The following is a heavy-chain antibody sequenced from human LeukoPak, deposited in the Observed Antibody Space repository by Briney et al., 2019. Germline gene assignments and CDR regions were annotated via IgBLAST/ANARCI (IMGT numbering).Heavy chain of an antibody. V-gene: IGHV3-9*03. CDR1: GFTVDDYA. Sequence: PGRSLRLSCAASGFTVDDYAMHWVRQAPGKGLEWVSGISWNSGSIGYADSVKGRFTISRGNAKNSLYLQMNSLRAEDMALYYCAKVASSSWYDAFDIWGQGTMVTVSS. D-gene: IGHD6-13*01. CDR3: AKVASSSWYDAFDI. J-gene: IGHJ3*02. CDR2: ISWNSGSI.